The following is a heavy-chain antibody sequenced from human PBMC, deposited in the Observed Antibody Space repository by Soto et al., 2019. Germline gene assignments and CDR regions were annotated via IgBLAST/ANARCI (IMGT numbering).Heavy chain of an antibody. D-gene: IGHD3-16*01. Sequence: GESLKISCAASGFTFSSYAMSWVRQAPGKGLEWVSAISGSGGSTYYANSMKGRFTISRDNSKNTLYLQMNILRAEDTAVYYCAKTLRGDRKTFDYWGQGTLVTVSS. CDR2: ISGSGGST. J-gene: IGHJ4*02. V-gene: IGHV3-23*01. CDR1: GFTFSSYA. CDR3: AKTLRGDRKTFDY.